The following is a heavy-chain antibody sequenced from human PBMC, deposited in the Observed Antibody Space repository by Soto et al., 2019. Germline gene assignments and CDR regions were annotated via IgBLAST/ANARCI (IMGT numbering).Heavy chain of an antibody. CDR2: IYIAGST. Sequence: EVQLVESGGGLVQPGESLRLSCAASGFTVSSSYMSWVRQAPGKGLEWVSVIYIAGSTYYADSVKGRFTISRDNSKNTLYLQMNSLRAEDTAVYYCAREGSIFGVVSPFFDYWGQGTLVTVSS. CDR1: GFTVSSSY. V-gene: IGHV3-66*01. J-gene: IGHJ4*02. D-gene: IGHD3-3*01. CDR3: AREGSIFGVVSPFFDY.